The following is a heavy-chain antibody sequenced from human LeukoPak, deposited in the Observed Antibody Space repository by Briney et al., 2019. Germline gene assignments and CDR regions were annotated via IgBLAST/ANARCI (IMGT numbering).Heavy chain of an antibody. CDR1: GGSISSGDYY. V-gene: IGHV4-30-4*08. CDR2: IYYSGST. J-gene: IGHJ5*02. CDR3: ASTISTSPGWFDP. D-gene: IGHD3-3*01. Sequence: SQTLSLTCTVSGGSISSGDYYWSWIRQPPGKGLEWIGHIYYSGSTYYNPSLKSRVTISVDTSKNQSSLKLSSVTAADTAVYYCASTISTSPGWFDPWGQGTLVTVSS.